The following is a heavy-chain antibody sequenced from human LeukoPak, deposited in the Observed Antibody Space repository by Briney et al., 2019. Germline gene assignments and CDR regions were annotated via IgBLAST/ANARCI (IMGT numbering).Heavy chain of an antibody. J-gene: IGHJ4*02. CDR3: ARDSVITFGGPTRSYYFNY. CDR1: GGSISSGKW. CDR2: ISHSGSP. D-gene: IGHD3-16*01. Sequence: SGTLSLTCGVSGGSISSGKWWSWVRQPPGKGLEWIGEISHSGSPNYNPSLKSRLTISVDLPKNQFSLDLRSVTAADTAVYYCARDSVITFGGPTRSYYFNYWGQGTLVTVSS. V-gene: IGHV4-4*02.